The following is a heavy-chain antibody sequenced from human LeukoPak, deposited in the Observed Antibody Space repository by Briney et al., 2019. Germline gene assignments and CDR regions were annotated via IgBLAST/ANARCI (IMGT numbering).Heavy chain of an antibody. D-gene: IGHD1-14*01. J-gene: IGHJ4*02. CDR3: AGFYTGFPGYYFDF. V-gene: IGHV4-31*11. Sequence: PSETLSLTCAVYGGSFSGYYWTWIRQHPGKGLEWIGYIFYRGSTYYNPSLKSRVTISVDTSKNQFSLSLSSVTAADTAVYYCAGFYTGFPGYYFDFWGQGTLVTVSS. CDR1: GGSFSGYY. CDR2: IFYRGST.